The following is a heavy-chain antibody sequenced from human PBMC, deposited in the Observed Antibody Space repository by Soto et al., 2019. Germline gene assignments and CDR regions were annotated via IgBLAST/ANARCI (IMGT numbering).Heavy chain of an antibody. D-gene: IGHD6-25*01. V-gene: IGHV3-7*01. CDR2: IKPDGSDK. CDR3: ARLYGSVSTFDC. CDR1: GFIFSSHW. Sequence: PGGSLRLSCGTSGFIFSSHWMTWVRQAPGKGLEWVADIKPDGSDKHYVDSVKGRFTISRDNAEHSLYLQMSSLRAEDTAVYYCARLYGSVSTFDCWGQGTLVTVSS. J-gene: IGHJ4*02.